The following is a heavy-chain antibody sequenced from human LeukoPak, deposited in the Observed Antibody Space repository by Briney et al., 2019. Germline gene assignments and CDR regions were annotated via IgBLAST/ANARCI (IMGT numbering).Heavy chain of an antibody. CDR2: ISSNGGST. V-gene: IGHV3-64D*09. CDR1: GFTFITYA. D-gene: IGHD6-6*01. CDR3: GKGGTYTISNFDY. Sequence: GGSLRLSCSASGFTFITYAMHCVRQAPGKGLEYVSAISSNGGSTYYADPVKGRFTISRDNSKNTLYLQMSSLRAEDTALYYCGKGGTYTISNFDYWGQGTLVTVSS. J-gene: IGHJ4*02.